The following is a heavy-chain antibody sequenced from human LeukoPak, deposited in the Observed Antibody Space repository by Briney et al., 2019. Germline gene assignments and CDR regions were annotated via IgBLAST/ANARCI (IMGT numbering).Heavy chain of an antibody. CDR2: INPNSGGT. CDR3: AVAGTEGAVDY. Sequence: ASVTVSCKASGYTFTGYYMDWVRQAPGQGLEWMGWINPNSGGTNYAQKFQGRVTMTRDTSVSTAYMELSRLRSDDTAVYYCAVAGTEGAVDYWGQGTLVTVSS. V-gene: IGHV1-2*02. J-gene: IGHJ4*02. CDR1: GYTFTGYY. D-gene: IGHD6-19*01.